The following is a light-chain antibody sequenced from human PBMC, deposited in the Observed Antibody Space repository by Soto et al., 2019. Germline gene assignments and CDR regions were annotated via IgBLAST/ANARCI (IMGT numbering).Light chain of an antibody. CDR2: DAS. CDR3: LQRSDWRT. Sequence: EIVLIQSPATLSLSPGERATLSCRASQGVSSNLAWYQQNPGQAPRLLIFDASNRATGIPARFSGSGSGTDFTLTISRLEPEDFAVYYCLQRSDWRTFGRGTKVEIK. CDR1: QGVSSN. V-gene: IGKV3D-11*01. J-gene: IGKJ1*01.